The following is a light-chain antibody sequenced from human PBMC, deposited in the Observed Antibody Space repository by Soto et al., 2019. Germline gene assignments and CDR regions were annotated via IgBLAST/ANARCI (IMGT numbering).Light chain of an antibody. V-gene: IGLV2-11*01. J-gene: IGLJ1*01. CDR2: DVS. CDR3: CSYAGNSVYV. CDR1: SSDIGGFNY. Sequence: QSALTQPRSVSGSPGQSVTISCTGTSSDIGGFNYVSWYQHHPGKAPKLMIYDVSKRPSGVPDRFSGSKSGNTASLIISGLQAEDEADYYCCSYAGNSVYVFGTGTKVTVL.